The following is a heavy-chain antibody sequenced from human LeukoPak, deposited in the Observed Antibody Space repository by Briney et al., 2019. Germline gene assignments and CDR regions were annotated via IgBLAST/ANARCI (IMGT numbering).Heavy chain of an antibody. CDR1: GFTFSSYG. D-gene: IGHD6-19*01. CDR2: ISYDGSNK. J-gene: IGHJ4*02. Sequence: PGGSLRLSCAASGFTFSSYGMHWVRQAPGKGLEWAAVISYDGSNKYYADSVKGRFTISRDNSKNTLYLQMNSLRAEDTAVYYCAKVPYSSGWNFDYWGQGTLVTVSS. CDR3: AKVPYSSGWNFDY. V-gene: IGHV3-30*18.